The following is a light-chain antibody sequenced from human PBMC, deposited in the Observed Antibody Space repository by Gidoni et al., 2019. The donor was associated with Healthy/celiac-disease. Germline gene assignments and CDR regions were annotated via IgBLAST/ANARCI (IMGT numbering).Light chain of an antibody. Sequence: QSVLTKPPAGAAAAGQKVTISCPGSSSNIGNHSVSWYQQLPGTAPKLLIYDNTTRPSGIPDRFSGSKSGTSAPLVIPGLPTGDEADYYCGTWDSRLSAHVVFGGGTKLTVL. CDR3: GTWDSRLSAHVV. V-gene: IGLV1-51*01. J-gene: IGLJ2*01. CDR1: SSNIGNHS. CDR2: DNT.